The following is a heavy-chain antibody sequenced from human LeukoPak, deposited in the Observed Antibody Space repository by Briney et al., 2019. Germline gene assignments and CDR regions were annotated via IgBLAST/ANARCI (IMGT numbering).Heavy chain of an antibody. CDR1: GFTFADYA. J-gene: IGHJ5*02. D-gene: IGHD3-10*01. Sequence: SLRLSCAASGFTFADYAMHWVRQAPGKGLEWVAGISWNSGSIGYADSVKGRFTISRDNAKNSLYLQMNSLRAEDTALYYCAKGVRTMVRGRSSWFDAWGKGTRVTVS. CDR2: ISWNSGSI. V-gene: IGHV3-9*01. CDR3: AKGVRTMVRGRSSWFDA.